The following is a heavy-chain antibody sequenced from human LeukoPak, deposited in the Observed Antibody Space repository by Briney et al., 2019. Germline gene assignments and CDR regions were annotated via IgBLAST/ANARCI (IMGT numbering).Heavy chain of an antibody. Sequence: TSVKVSCKASGFTFSSSAMQWVRQSRGQRLEWIGWIVVGSGNTKYAQKFQERVTISRDMSTSTAYMELSSLRSEDTAVYYCAAGAVDIVATTGWDYWGQGTLVTVPS. D-gene: IGHD5-12*01. CDR2: IVVGSGNT. CDR1: GFTFSSSA. J-gene: IGHJ4*02. CDR3: AAGAVDIVATTGWDY. V-gene: IGHV1-58*02.